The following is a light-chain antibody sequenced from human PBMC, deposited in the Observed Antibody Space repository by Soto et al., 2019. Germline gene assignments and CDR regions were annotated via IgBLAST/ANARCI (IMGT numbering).Light chain of an antibody. Sequence: EIVMTQSPATLSVSPGEGATLSCRASQSVSSNLAWYQPKPGQAPRLLIYGASTRATGIPARFSGSGSGTEFTLTISSLLSEDFAVYYCQQYNNWPRILTVGGGTKVDSK. J-gene: IGKJ4*01. CDR2: GAS. CDR3: QQYNNWPRILT. CDR1: QSVSSN. V-gene: IGKV3-15*01.